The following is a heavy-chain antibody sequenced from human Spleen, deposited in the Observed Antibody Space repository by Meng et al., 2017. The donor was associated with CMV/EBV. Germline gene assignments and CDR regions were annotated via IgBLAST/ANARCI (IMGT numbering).Heavy chain of an antibody. V-gene: IGHV3-43*01. D-gene: IGHD5-18*01. J-gene: IGHJ6*02. CDR2: ISWDGHFT. Sequence: GGSLRLSCAASGFTFIDYTIHWVRQGPGKGLEWVSLISWDGHFTSYADSVKGRFTISRDNSKNSLYLQMSSLRSEDTAVYYCVREGEDAALAARPNYYYYYYAMDVWGQGTTFTVSS. CDR1: GFTFIDYT. CDR3: VREGEDAALAARPNYYYYYYAMDV.